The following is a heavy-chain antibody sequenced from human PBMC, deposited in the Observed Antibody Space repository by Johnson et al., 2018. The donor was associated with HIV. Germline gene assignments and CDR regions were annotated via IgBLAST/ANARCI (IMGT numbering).Heavy chain of an antibody. V-gene: IGHV3-13*01. Sequence: EVQLVESGGGLVQPGGSLRLSCAASGFTFSSYDMHWVRQATGKGLEWVSAIGTAGDTYYPGSVKGRFTISRDNSKNTLYLQMNSLRSEDTAVYYCARVGWRSFYDSDGRDAFDMWGHGTMVTVSS. CDR3: ARVGWRSFYDSDGRDAFDM. D-gene: IGHD3-22*01. J-gene: IGHJ3*02. CDR1: GFTFSSYD. CDR2: IGTAGDT.